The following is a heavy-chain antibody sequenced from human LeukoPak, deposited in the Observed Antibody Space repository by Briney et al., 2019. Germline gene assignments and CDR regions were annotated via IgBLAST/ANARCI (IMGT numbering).Heavy chain of an antibody. J-gene: IGHJ6*03. CDR2: IYYSGST. V-gene: IGHV4-31*03. Sequence: NPSQTLCLSSTLSGGSISSAGYYWSSVRHHPRSGLGWIGYIYYSGSTYYHPSLKSRVTISVDTSKNQFSLKLSSVTAADTAVYYCARVGRSYYGSAYCYYMDVWGKGTTVTVSS. D-gene: IGHD3-10*01. CDR1: GGSISSAGYY. CDR3: ARVGRSYYGSAYCYYMDV.